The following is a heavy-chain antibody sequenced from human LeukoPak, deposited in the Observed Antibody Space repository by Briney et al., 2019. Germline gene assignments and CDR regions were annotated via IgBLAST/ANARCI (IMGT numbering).Heavy chain of an antibody. V-gene: IGHV4-34*01. CDR3: ARPAGYYGSGSYYRYYYYGMDV. J-gene: IGHJ6*02. CDR2: INHSGST. Sequence: PSETLSLTCAVYGGSFSGYYWSWIRQPPGKGLEWIGEINHSGSTNYNPSLKSRVTISVDTSKNQFSLKLSSVTAADTAVYYCARPAGYYGSGSYYRYYYYGMDVWGQGTTVTVSS. D-gene: IGHD3-10*01. CDR1: GGSFSGYY.